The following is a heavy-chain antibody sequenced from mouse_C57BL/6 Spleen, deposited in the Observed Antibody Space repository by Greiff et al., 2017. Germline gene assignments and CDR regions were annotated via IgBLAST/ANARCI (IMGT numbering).Heavy chain of an antibody. V-gene: IGHV5-4*01. J-gene: IGHJ4*01. CDR1: GFTFSSYA. Sequence: EVHLVESGGGFVKPGGSLKLSCAASGFTFSSYAMSWVRQTPEKRLEWVATISDGGSYTYYPDNVKGRFTISRDNAKNNLYLQMSHLKSEDTAMYYCARDFDYDKGDYWGQGTSVTVSS. D-gene: IGHD2-4*01. CDR2: ISDGGSYT. CDR3: ARDFDYDKGDY.